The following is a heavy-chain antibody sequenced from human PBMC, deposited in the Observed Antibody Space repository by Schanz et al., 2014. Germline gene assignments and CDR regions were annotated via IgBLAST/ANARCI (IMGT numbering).Heavy chain of an antibody. V-gene: IGHV3-23*04. D-gene: IGHD2-2*02. J-gene: IGHJ6*02. CDR1: GYRFSGNA. CDR2: IRGSGGST. CDR3: AKHLYQYNYYGMDV. Sequence: EVQLVESGGGWVQLGGSLRLSCAASGYRFSGNAMSWVRQAQGKGMEWVSTIRGSGGSTYYADSVKGRFTISRDNSKNTLSLQLNSLRADDTAVYYCAKHLYQYNYYGMDVWGQGTTVTVSS.